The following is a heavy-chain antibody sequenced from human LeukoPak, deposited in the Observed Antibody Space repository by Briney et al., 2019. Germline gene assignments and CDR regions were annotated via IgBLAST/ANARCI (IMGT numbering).Heavy chain of an antibody. CDR3: ARGGPWYYYGMDV. CDR2: TNPSGGST. CDR1: GYTFTSYY. J-gene: IGHJ6*02. Sequence: GASVKVSCKASGYTFTSYYMHWVRQAPGQGLEWMGITNPSGGSTSYGQKFQGRVTMTRDTSTSTVYMELSSLRSEDTAVYYCARGGPWYYYGMDVWGQGTTVTVSS. V-gene: IGHV1-46*01.